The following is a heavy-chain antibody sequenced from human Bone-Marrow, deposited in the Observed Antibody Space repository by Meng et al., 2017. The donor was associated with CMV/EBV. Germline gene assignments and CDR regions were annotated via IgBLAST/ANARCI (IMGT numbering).Heavy chain of an antibody. J-gene: IGHJ4*02. CDR1: GFSFSGYG. Sequence: GGSLRLSCAAPGFSFSGYGMYWVRQAPGRGLEWVALIYYDGSNTYYADSVKGRFTISRDISKNTLYLQMNSLRGEDTAVYYCAKGRYCTSAGCYVQDYFDSWGQGTLVTVSS. D-gene: IGHD2-2*01. V-gene: IGHV3-30*02. CDR3: AKGRYCTSAGCYVQDYFDS. CDR2: IYYDGSNT.